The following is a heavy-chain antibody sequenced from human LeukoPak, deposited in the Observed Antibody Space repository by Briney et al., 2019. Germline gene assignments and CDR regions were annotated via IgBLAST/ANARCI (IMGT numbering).Heavy chain of an antibody. CDR1: GFTFSSYW. CDR3: TRVGYIDEGVDY. CDR2: IKQDGSKK. V-gene: IGHV3-7*04. D-gene: IGHD5-24*01. J-gene: IGHJ4*02. Sequence: GGSLRLSCAASGFTFSSYWMSWVRQAPGKGLEWVANIKQDGSKKSYVDSVKGRFTISRDNAKNSLYLQMNSLRAEDTAIYYCTRVGYIDEGVDYWGQGTLVTVSS.